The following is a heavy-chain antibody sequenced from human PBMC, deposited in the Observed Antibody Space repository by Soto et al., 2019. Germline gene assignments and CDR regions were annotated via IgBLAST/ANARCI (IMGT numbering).Heavy chain of an antibody. D-gene: IGHD6-6*01. CDR3: ARHRARNWFDP. CDR1: GGSIGSSSAY. Sequence: SETLSLACIVSGGSIGSSSAYWGWIRQPPGKGLEWIGSIYYSGSTYYNPSLKSRVTISVDTSKNQFSLKLSSVTAADKAVSYCARHRARNWFDPWGQGTLVTVSS. J-gene: IGHJ5*02. CDR2: IYYSGST. V-gene: IGHV4-39*01.